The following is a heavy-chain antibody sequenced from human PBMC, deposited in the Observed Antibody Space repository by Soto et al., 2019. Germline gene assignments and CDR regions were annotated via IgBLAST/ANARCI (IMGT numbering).Heavy chain of an antibody. CDR3: ARGDITMVRGVLYYYYGMDV. Sequence: PSETLSLTRAVYGGSFLGYYWICIRQPPGKGLDWIGEINHSGSTNYNPSLKSRVTISVDTSKNQFSLKLSSVTAADTAVYYCARGDITMVRGVLYYYYGMDVWGQGTTVTVSS. CDR2: INHSGST. V-gene: IGHV4-34*01. J-gene: IGHJ6*02. D-gene: IGHD3-10*01. CDR1: GGSFLGYY.